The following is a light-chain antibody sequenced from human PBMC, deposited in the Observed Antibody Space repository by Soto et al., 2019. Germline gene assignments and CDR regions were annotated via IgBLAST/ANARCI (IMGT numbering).Light chain of an antibody. V-gene: IGKV3-20*01. Sequence: EIVLTQSPGTLSLSPGERATLSCRASQSVSSNYLAWYQQKPGQAPRLLIYGASSRAAGIPDRFNGSGSGTDFTLTISRLEPEDVAVYYCQQYGNSPLTFGGGTKVEIK. CDR1: QSVSSNY. CDR2: GAS. J-gene: IGKJ4*01. CDR3: QQYGNSPLT.